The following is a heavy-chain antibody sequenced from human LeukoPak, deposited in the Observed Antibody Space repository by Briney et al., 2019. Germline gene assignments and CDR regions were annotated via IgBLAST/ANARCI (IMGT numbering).Heavy chain of an antibody. V-gene: IGHV1-69*05. CDR1: GGTFSSYA. Sequence: SVKVSCKASGGTFSSYAISWVRQAPGQGLEWMGGIIPIFGTANYAQKFQGRVTITTDESTSTAYMELSSLRSEDTAVYYCAVKGWGDIVVVPAALDCWGQGTLVTVSS. D-gene: IGHD2-2*01. CDR2: IIPIFGTA. J-gene: IGHJ4*02. CDR3: AVKGWGDIVVVPAALDC.